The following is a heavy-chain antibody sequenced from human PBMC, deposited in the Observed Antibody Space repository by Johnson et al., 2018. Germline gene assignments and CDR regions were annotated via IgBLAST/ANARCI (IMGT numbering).Heavy chain of an antibody. V-gene: IGHV3-21*01. CDR1: GFTFSSYS. D-gene: IGHD1-26*01. Sequence: VQLVQSGGGLVKXGGSLRLXCAASGFTFSSYSMNWVRQAPGKGLEWVSSISSSGSYIYYADSVKGRFTISRDNAKNSLYLQMNSLRAEDTAVYYCASLLGGSYTYYYYMDVWGKGTTVTVSS. CDR2: ISSSGSYI. CDR3: ASLLGGSYTYYYYMDV. J-gene: IGHJ6*03.